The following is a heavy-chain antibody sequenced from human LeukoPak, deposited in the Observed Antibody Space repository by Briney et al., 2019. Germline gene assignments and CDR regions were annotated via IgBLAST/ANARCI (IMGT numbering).Heavy chain of an antibody. CDR2: ISSSGSTI. Sequence: GRPLSLSCAPSRFTFSSYEMHWVRQAPGKGLEWVSYISSSGSTIYYADCVKGRFTIPREHAKISLYLQVNTLRTGHTAVFFCASGRLATIDYWGQGTLVTVSA. V-gene: IGHV3-48*03. CDR1: RFTFSSYE. CDR3: ASGRLATIDY. D-gene: IGHD5-12*01. J-gene: IGHJ4*02.